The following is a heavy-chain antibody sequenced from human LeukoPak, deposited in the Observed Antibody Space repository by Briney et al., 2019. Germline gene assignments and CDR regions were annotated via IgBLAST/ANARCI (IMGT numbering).Heavy chain of an antibody. CDR1: GFTFSSYE. CDR2: IIGSGITI. J-gene: IGHJ4*02. D-gene: IGHD3-9*01. V-gene: IGHV3-48*03. Sequence: PGGPLRLSCAASGFTFSSYEMNWVRQAPGKGLEWVSYIIGSGITIYYADSVKGRFTISRDNAKNSLYLQMNSLRAEDTAVYYCARDQPYYDILTGYYPLPSFDYWGQGTLVTVSS. CDR3: ARDQPYYDILTGYYPLPSFDY.